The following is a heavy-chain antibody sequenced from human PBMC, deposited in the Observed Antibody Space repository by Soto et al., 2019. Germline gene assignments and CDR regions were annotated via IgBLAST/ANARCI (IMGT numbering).Heavy chain of an antibody. V-gene: IGHV4-39*07. CDR2: IYYSGST. J-gene: IGHJ5*02. CDR3: ARGVGGSGLNWFDP. D-gene: IGHD6-19*01. CDR1: GGSISSSSYY. Sequence: PSETLSLTCTVSGGSISSSSYYWGWIRQPPGKGLEWIGSIYYSGSTYYNPSLKSRVTISVDTSKNQFSLKLSSVTAADTAVYYCARGVGGSGLNWFDPWGQGTLVTVSS.